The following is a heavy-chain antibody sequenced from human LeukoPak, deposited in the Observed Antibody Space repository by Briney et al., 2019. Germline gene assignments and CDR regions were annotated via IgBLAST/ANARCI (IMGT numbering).Heavy chain of an antibody. Sequence: SETLSLTCAVYGGSFSGYYWSWIRQPPGKGLEWIGEINHSGSTNYNPSLKSRVTISVDTSKNQFSLKLSSVTAADTAVYYCARVGSSWYRWFDPWGQGILVTVSS. V-gene: IGHV4-34*01. J-gene: IGHJ5*02. D-gene: IGHD6-13*01. CDR1: GGSFSGYY. CDR2: INHSGST. CDR3: ARVGSSWYRWFDP.